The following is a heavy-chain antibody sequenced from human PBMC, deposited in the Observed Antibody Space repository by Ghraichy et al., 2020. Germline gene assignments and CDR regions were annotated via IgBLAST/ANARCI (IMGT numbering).Heavy chain of an antibody. Sequence: ASVKVSCKASGYTFTSYYMHWVRQAPGQGLEWMGIINPSGGSTSYAQKFQGRVTMTRDTSTSTVYMELSSLRSEDTAVYYCARADTSDFTPGNYDFWSGYYAYYFDYWGQGTLVTVSS. J-gene: IGHJ4*02. CDR1: GYTFTSYY. D-gene: IGHD3-3*01. CDR2: INPSGGST. V-gene: IGHV1-46*01. CDR3: ARADTSDFTPGNYDFWSGYYAYYFDY.